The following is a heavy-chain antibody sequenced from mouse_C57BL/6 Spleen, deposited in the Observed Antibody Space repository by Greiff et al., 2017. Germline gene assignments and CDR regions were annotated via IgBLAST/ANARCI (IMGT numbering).Heavy chain of an antibody. CDR2: IYPGDGDT. D-gene: IGHD2-5*01. Sequence: QVQLQQSGPELVKPGASVKISCKASGYAFSSYWMNWVKQRPGKGLEWIGRIYPGDGDTNYNEKFKGKATLTADKSSSTAYMQLSSLTSKDSAVDVCARDYSNYHYAKDYWGQGTSVT. CDR1: GYAFSSYW. V-gene: IGHV1-82*01. CDR3: ARDYSNYHYAKDY. J-gene: IGHJ4*01.